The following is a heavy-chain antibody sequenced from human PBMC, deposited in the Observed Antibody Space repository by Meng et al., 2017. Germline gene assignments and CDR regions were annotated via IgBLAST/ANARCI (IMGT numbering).Heavy chain of an antibody. V-gene: IGHV4-4*02. CDR3: ARWSIYCSGGSCYSFDY. D-gene: IGHD2-15*01. CDR2: IYHSGST. J-gene: IGHJ4*02. Sequence: QRQESGPALVNISRDLSLTCSVAGGCISSSNWWGWVRQPPGKGLEWIGEIYHSGSTNYNPSLQSRVTISVDKSKHQFSLKLSSVTAADTAVYYCARWSIYCSGGSCYSFDYWGQGTLVTVSS. CDR1: GGCISSSNW.